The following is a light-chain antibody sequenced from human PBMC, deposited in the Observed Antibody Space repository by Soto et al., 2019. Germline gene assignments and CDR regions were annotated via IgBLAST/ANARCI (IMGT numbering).Light chain of an antibody. V-gene: IGKV1-9*01. CDR1: QGITSY. J-gene: IGKJ1*01. CDR3: QHYNSYSEA. Sequence: IQLTQSPSSLSASVGDRFTITCGASQGITSYLAWYQQKPGKAPNLLIYGASTLQSGVPSRFRGSGSGTEFTLTISSLPPDDFATYYCQHYNSYSEAFGQGTKVDIK. CDR2: GAS.